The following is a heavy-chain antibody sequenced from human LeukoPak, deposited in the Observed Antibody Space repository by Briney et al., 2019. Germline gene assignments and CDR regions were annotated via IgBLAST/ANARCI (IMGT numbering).Heavy chain of an antibody. CDR3: ARLTGYSSESWFDP. D-gene: IGHD3-9*01. J-gene: IGHJ5*02. CDR1: GGSISSSSYY. V-gene: IGHV4-39*07. Sequence: SETLSLTCTVSGGSISSSSYYWGWIRQAPGKGLEWIGSFEYGGSTYYNPSLKSRVTISVDTSKNQFSLKLSSVTAADTAVYYCARLTGYSSESWFDPWGQGTLVTVSS. CDR2: FEYGGST.